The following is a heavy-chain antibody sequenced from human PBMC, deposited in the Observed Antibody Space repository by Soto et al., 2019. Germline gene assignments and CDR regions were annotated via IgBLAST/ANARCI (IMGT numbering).Heavy chain of an antibody. CDR2: INPNSGGT. CDR1: GYTFTGYY. V-gene: IGHV1-2*02. D-gene: IGHD1-26*01. J-gene: IGHJ4*02. Sequence: QVQLVQSGAEVKKPGASVKVSCKASGYTFTGYYMHWVRQAPGQGLEWMGWINPNSGGTNYAQKFQGRVTITADESTSTAYMELSSLRSEDTAVYYCARDRQPSIVGATTYGYWGQGNLVTVSS. CDR3: ARDRQPSIVGATTYGY.